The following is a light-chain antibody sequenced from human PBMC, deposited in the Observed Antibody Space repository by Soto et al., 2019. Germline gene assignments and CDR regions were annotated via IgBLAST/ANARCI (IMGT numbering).Light chain of an antibody. J-gene: IGLJ3*02. Sequence: QSALTQPASVSGSPGQSITISCTGTSSDVGGYNYVSWYQQQPGKAPKLMIYEVSHRHSGVSNRLSGSKSANTASLTISGLQAEDEADYYCSSYASSSTWVFGGGTKVTV. CDR3: SSYASSSTWV. CDR2: EVS. V-gene: IGLV2-14*01. CDR1: SSDVGGYNY.